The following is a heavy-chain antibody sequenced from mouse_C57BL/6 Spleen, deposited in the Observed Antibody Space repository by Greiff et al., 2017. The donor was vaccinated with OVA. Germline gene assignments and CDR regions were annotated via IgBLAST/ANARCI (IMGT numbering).Heavy chain of an antibody. CDR3: TRSAYCSNPMDY. J-gene: IGHJ4*01. CDR2: IDPETGGT. D-gene: IGHD2-5*01. V-gene: IGHV1-15*01. CDR1: GYTFTDYE. Sequence: QVQLQQSGAELVRPGASVTLSCKASGYTFTDYEMHWVKQTPVHGLEWIGAIDPETGGTAYNQKFKGKAILAADTSSSTAYMELRSLTSEDSAVYCCTRSAYCSNPMDYWGQGTSVTVSS.